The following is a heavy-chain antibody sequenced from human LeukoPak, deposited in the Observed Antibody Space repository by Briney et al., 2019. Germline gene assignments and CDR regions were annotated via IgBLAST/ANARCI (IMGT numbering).Heavy chain of an antibody. V-gene: IGHV3-33*01. D-gene: IGHD6-19*01. J-gene: IGHJ4*02. CDR2: IWYDGSNK. Sequence: GGSLRLSCAASGFTFSSYGMHWVRQAPGQGLEWVAVIWYDGSNKYYADSVKGRFTISRDNSKNTLYLQMNSLRAEDTAVYYCARDHSSGWYSDYFDYWGQGTLVTVSS. CDR3: ARDHSSGWYSDYFDY. CDR1: GFTFSSYG.